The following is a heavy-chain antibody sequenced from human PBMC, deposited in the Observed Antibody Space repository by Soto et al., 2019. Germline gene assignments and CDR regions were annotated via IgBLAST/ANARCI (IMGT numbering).Heavy chain of an antibody. Sequence: SETLSLTCAVYGGSFSGYYWSWIRQPPGKGLEWIGEINHSGSTNYNPSLKSRVTISVDTSKNQFSLKLSSVTAADTAVYYCARGQSNGRVVVVVAASATSFFDYWGQGTLVTVSS. V-gene: IGHV4-34*01. CDR1: GGSFSGYY. J-gene: IGHJ4*02. CDR3: ARGQSNGRVVVVVAASATSFFDY. CDR2: INHSGST. D-gene: IGHD2-15*01.